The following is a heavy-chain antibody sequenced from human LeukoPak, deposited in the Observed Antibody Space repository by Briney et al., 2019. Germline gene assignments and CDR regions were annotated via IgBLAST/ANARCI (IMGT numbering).Heavy chain of an antibody. CDR3: AREFIVVVPTYGMDV. CDR2: ISSSSSYI. J-gene: IGHJ6*02. Sequence: GGSLRLSCAASGFTFSSYSMNWVRQAPGKGLEWVSSISSSSSYIYYADSVKGRFTISRDNAKNSLYLQMNSLRAEDTAVYYCAREFIVVVPTYGMDVWGQGTTVTVPS. V-gene: IGHV3-21*01. D-gene: IGHD2-2*01. CDR1: GFTFSSYS.